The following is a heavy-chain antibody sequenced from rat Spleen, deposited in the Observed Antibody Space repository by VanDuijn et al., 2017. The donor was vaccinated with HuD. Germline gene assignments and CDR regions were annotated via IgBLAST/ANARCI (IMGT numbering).Heavy chain of an antibody. Sequence: EVQLVESGGGLVQPGRSLKLSCVASGFTFNNYWMTWIRQAPGKGLEWISSITTDGGRTYYPDSVKGRFTISRNNAKNTQDLQMNSLRSEDTATYYCTRDLDLNYGSSFIPMDAWGQGASVTVSS. J-gene: IGHJ4*01. D-gene: IGHD1-3*01. CDR3: TRDLDLNYGSSFIPMDA. CDR2: ITTDGGRT. V-gene: IGHV5-31*01. CDR1: GFTFNNYW.